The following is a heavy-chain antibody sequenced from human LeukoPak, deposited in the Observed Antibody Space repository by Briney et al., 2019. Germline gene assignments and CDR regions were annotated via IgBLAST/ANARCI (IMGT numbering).Heavy chain of an antibody. CDR2: IDPSDSYT. D-gene: IGHD3-10*01. V-gene: IGHV5-10-1*01. J-gene: IGHJ4*02. Sequence: GESLHISCKGSGYSFANYWISWVRQLPGKGLEWMGRIDPSDSYTTYSPSFQSLVTISDDKSISTAFLQWSSLKASDTAIYYCARHYYGSGTFYKPFGYWGQGAPVTVSS. CDR1: GYSFANYW. CDR3: ARHYYGSGTFYKPFGY.